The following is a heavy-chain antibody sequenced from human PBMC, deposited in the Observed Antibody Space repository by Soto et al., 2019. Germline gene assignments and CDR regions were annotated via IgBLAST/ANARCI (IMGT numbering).Heavy chain of an antibody. CDR1: GFSVSSYY. CDR3: ASDLPGGSGYGMDV. J-gene: IGHJ6*02. V-gene: IGHV3-53*01. Sequence: GGSLRLSCATSGFSVSSYYMSWVRQAPGKGLEWVSVIYSGGSTYYADSVKGRFTLSRDKSKNTLYLQMNSLRAEDTAVYYCASDLPGGSGYGMDVWGQGTTVTVSS. CDR2: IYSGGST. D-gene: IGHD5-12*01.